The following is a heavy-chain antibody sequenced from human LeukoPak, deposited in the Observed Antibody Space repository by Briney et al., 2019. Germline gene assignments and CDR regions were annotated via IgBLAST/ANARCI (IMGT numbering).Heavy chain of an antibody. CDR1: GFTFSSYS. CDR3: ARDPRIAAASDY. V-gene: IGHV3-21*01. D-gene: IGHD6-13*01. Sequence: PGGSLRLSCAASGFTFSSYSMNWVRQAPGKGLEWVSSISSSSSYIYYADSVKGRFTISSDNAKNSLYLQMNSLRAEDTAVYYCARDPRIAAASDYWGQGTLVTVSS. CDR2: ISSSSSYI. J-gene: IGHJ4*02.